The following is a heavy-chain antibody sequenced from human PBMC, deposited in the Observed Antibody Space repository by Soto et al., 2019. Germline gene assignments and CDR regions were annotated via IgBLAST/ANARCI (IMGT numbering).Heavy chain of an antibody. CDR2: ISSNGVGT. D-gene: IGHD6-6*01. V-gene: IGHV3-64*01. Sequence: EVQLAESGGGLAQPGGSLRLSCAASGFTLSGYAMDWVRQAPGKGLEYVSGISSNGVGTYYANSVQGRFIISRDNSKNTVYLQMGSLRPEDMAVYYCARRARPDFYYMDVWGKGPTVTVSS. J-gene: IGHJ6*03. CDR1: GFTLSGYA. CDR3: ARRARPDFYYMDV.